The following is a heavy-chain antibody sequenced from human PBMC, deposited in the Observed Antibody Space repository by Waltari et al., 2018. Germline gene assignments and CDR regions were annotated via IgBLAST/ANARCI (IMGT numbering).Heavy chain of an antibody. Sequence: QVQLQESGPGLVKPSETLSLTCTVSGGSISSYYWSWIRQPPGKGLEWIGYIYYSGSTNYNPSLKSRVTISVDTSKNQFSLELSSVTAADTAVYYCARVLGYDNGPWFDPWGQGTLVTVSS. CDR3: ARVLGYDNGPWFDP. J-gene: IGHJ5*02. V-gene: IGHV4-59*01. CDR2: IYYSGST. CDR1: GGSISSYY. D-gene: IGHD5-12*01.